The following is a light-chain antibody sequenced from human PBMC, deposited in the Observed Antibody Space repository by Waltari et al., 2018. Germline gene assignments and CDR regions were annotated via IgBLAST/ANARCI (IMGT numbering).Light chain of an antibody. J-gene: IGKJ5*01. CDR2: SIS. CDR1: HNVNNNY. V-gene: IGKV3-20*01. CDR3: QQYGNAPIT. Sequence: EVVLAQSPATLSSSPGETVSLSCRASHNVNNNYLAWYQQRPAQSPRLLMYSISSRAPGIPDRFWGSGSGTDFTLTISRLEPEDFAVYYCQQYGNAPITFGQGTR.